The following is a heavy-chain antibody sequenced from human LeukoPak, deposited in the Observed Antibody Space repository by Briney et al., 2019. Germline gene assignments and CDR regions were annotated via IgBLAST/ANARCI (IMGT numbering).Heavy chain of an antibody. D-gene: IGHD1-26*01. CDR3: ARSSGSYPWNYYYYGMDV. V-gene: IGHV1-2*02. CDR1: GYTFTGYY. J-gene: IGHJ6*02. CDR2: INPNSGGT. Sequence: ASVKVSCKASGYTFTGYYMHWVRQAPGQGLEWMGWINPNSGGTNYAQKLQGRVTMTTDTSTSTAHMELRSLRSDDTAVYYCARSSGSYPWNYYYYGMDVWGQGTTVTVSS.